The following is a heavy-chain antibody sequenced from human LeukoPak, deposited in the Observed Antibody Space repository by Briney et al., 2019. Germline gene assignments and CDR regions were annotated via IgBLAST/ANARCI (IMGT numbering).Heavy chain of an antibody. CDR3: ARRLVVRGVTFDY. V-gene: IGHV4-39*01. Sequence: SETLSVTCIVSGGSISSSSYYWGWIRQPPVKGREWIGSIYYSGSTYYNPSLKSRVTISVDTSKNQFSLKLSSGTAADTAVYYCARRLVVRGVTFDYWGQGTLVTVSS. CDR2: IYYSGST. CDR1: GGSISSSSYY. D-gene: IGHD3-10*01. J-gene: IGHJ4*02.